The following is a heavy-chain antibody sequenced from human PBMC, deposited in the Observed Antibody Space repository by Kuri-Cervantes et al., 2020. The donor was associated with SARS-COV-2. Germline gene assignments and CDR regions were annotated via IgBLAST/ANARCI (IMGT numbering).Heavy chain of an antibody. D-gene: IGHD6-19*01. V-gene: IGHV1-46*01. CDR1: GYTFTSYA. CDR3: ARDHGSGWSNY. Sequence: ASVKVSCKASGYTFTSYAMNWVRQAPGQGLEWMGIINPSGGSTSYAQKFQGRVTMTRDTSTSTVYMELSSLRSEDTAVYYCARDHGSGWSNYWVQGTLVTVSS. J-gene: IGHJ4*02. CDR2: INPSGGST.